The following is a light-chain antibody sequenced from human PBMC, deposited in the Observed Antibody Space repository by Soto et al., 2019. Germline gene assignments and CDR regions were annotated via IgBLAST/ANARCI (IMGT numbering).Light chain of an antibody. CDR1: QSVSTK. J-gene: IGKJ5*01. CDR2: DAS. CDR3: QQYNNRFSFT. Sequence: ILMSKSPATLSVSPGEGATLSCRASQSVSTKLAWYQQKPGQAPRLLIFDASTRATGIPARFSGSGSGTEFTLTISSLQSEDFAVYYCQQYNNRFSFTFGQGTRLEIK. V-gene: IGKV3-15*01.